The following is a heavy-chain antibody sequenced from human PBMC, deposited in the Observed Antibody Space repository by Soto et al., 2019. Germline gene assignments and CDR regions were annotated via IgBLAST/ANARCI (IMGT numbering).Heavy chain of an antibody. V-gene: IGHV1-18*01. Sequence: VQSGPEVKKPGASVKVSCRASGYNFTNYGISWVRQAPGQGLEWMGWINAYNGNTNYAQNLQGRVTMTTDTPTSTAYMELMSLRSDDTAVYYCASWDYDVLTGYSYDDWGQGTLVTVSS. CDR1: GYNFTNYG. CDR2: INAYNGNT. CDR3: ASWDYDVLTGYSYDD. D-gene: IGHD3-9*01. J-gene: IGHJ4*02.